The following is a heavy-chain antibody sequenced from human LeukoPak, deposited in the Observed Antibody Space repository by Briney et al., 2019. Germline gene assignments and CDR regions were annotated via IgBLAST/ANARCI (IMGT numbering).Heavy chain of an antibody. CDR2: ISGSGGST. Sequence: GRSLRPSCAAAGFTFSIYAMSWVRQPPGKGLEWVSAISGSGGSTYYADSVKGRFTISRDNSKNTLYLQMNSLRAEDTAVYYCAKIFRMATTEYDYWGQGTLVTVSS. CDR1: GFTFSIYA. J-gene: IGHJ4*02. CDR3: AKIFRMATTEYDY. V-gene: IGHV3-23*01. D-gene: IGHD5-24*01.